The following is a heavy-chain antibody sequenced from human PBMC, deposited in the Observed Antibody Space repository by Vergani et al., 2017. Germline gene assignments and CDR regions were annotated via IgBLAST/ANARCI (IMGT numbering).Heavy chain of an antibody. CDR3: ARDSWSNAFDI. J-gene: IGHJ3*02. D-gene: IGHD2-15*01. Sequence: QVQLVESGGGVVQTGRSLRLSCAASGFTFSSYAMHWVRQAPGKGLEWVAVISYDGSNKYYADSVKGRFTISRDNSKNTLYLQMNSLRAEDTAVYYCARDSWSNAFDIWGQGTMVTVSS. CDR2: ISYDGSNK. CDR1: GFTFSSYA. V-gene: IGHV3-30-3*01.